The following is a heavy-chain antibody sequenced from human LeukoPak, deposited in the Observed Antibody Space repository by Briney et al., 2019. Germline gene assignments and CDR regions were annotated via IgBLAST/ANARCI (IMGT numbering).Heavy chain of an antibody. V-gene: IGHV4-30-2*01. D-gene: IGHD3-22*01. Sequence: SETLSLTCTVSGGSISSGGYYWSWIRQPPGKGLEWIGYIYHSGSTYYNPSLKSRVTISVDRSKNQFSLKLSSVTAADTAVYYCARDRQYYYDSSASFDYWGQGTLVTVSS. J-gene: IGHJ4*02. CDR2: IYHSGST. CDR1: GGSISSGGYY. CDR3: ARDRQYYYDSSASFDY.